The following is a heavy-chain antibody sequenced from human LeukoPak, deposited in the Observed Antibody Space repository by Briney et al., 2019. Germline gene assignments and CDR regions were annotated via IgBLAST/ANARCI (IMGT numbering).Heavy chain of an antibody. CDR2: ISSSSSYI. J-gene: IGHJ6*03. V-gene: IGHV3-21*01. CDR1: GFTFSSYS. CDR3: GRGYCSSTSCYEVRGVYYMDV. Sequence: GGSLRLSCAASGFTFSSYSMNWIRQAPGKGLEWVSSISSSSSYIYYADSVKGRFTISRDNAKNSLYLQMNSLRAEDTAVYYCGRGYCSSTSCYEVRGVYYMDVWGKGTTVTVSS. D-gene: IGHD2-2*01.